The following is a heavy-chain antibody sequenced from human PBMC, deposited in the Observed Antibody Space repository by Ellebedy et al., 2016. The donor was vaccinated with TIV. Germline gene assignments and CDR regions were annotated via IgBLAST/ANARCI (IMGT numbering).Heavy chain of an antibody. Sequence: AASVKVSCKVSGYTLTELSMHWVRQAPGKGLEWMGGFDPEDGETIYAQKFQGRVTMTEDTSTDTAYMELSSLRSEDTAVYYCANLGRYGDPYYFDYWGQGTLVTVSS. D-gene: IGHD4-17*01. CDR2: FDPEDGET. J-gene: IGHJ4*02. CDR3: ANLGRYGDPYYFDY. CDR1: GYTLTELS. V-gene: IGHV1-24*01.